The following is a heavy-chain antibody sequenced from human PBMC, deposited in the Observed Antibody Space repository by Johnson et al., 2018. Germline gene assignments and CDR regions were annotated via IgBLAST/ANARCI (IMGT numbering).Heavy chain of an antibody. CDR2: IYYSGST. CDR3: ARGTTVLYYYYGMDV. D-gene: IGHD4-11*01. V-gene: IGHV4-59*01. J-gene: IGHJ6*02. CDR1: GGSISSYY. Sequence: QVQLQESGPGLVKPSETLSLTCTVSGGSISSYYWSWIRQPPGKGLEWLGYIYYSGSTNYIPSLKRRVTMSVDTSKKQVSLKLSSVTAADTAVYYCARGTTVLYYYYGMDVWGQGTTVTVSS.